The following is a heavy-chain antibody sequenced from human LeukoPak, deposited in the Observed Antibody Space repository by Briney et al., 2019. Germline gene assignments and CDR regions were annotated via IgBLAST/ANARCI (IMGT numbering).Heavy chain of an antibody. CDR2: IYYSGST. CDR1: GGSISSYY. Sequence: SETLSLTCTVSGGSISSYYWSWIRQPPGKGLEWIGYIYYSGSTNYNPSLKSRVTISVDTSKNQFSLKLSSVTAADTAVYYCARGGVGYYYYGMDVWGRGTTVTVSS. D-gene: IGHD1-26*01. CDR3: ARGGVGYYYYGMDV. J-gene: IGHJ6*02. V-gene: IGHV4-59*01.